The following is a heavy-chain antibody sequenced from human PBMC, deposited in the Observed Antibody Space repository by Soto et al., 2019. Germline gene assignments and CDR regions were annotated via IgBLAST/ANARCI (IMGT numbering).Heavy chain of an antibody. V-gene: IGHV1-3*01. CDR2: INAGNGNT. CDR3: ARDLSQSYYGSESFHWFDP. CDR1: GYTFTSYA. Sequence: QVQLGQSGAEVKKPGASVKVSCKASGYTFTSYAMHWVRQAPGQRLEWMGWINAGNGNTKYSQKFQGRVTITREQSASTAYMELRRLRSEDTAVYYSARDLSQSYYGSESFHWFDPWGPGTLVTVSS. J-gene: IGHJ5*02. D-gene: IGHD3-10*01.